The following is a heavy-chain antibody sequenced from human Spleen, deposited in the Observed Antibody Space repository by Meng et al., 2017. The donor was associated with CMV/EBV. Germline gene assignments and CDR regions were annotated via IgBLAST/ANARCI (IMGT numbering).Heavy chain of an antibody. CDR2: IYYSGST. V-gene: IGHV4-39*07. J-gene: IGHJ4*02. CDR3: ARGVRWVDY. Sequence: SETLSLTCTVSGGSISSNNYCWGWIRQPPGKGLECIGSIYYSGSTYYNPSLKSRVTISVDTSKNQFSLKLTSVTAADTAVYYCARGVRWVDYWGQGTLVTVSS. CDR1: GGSISSNNYC. D-gene: IGHD5-24*01.